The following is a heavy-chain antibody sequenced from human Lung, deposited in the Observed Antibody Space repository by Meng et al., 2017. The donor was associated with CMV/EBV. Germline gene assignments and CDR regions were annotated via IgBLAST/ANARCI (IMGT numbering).Heavy chain of an antibody. Sequence: SVXVSXKASGDTFRSHAISWVRQAPGQGLEWMGGIIPFLGIATYAQKFQGRVAIAADKSTTTAYMELSRLRSEDTAVYFCARALYYYDSSGYYPYFDYWGQGTXVTVSS. CDR3: ARALYYYDSSGYYPYFDY. D-gene: IGHD3-22*01. CDR1: GDTFRSHA. CDR2: IIPFLGIA. V-gene: IGHV1-69*10. J-gene: IGHJ4*02.